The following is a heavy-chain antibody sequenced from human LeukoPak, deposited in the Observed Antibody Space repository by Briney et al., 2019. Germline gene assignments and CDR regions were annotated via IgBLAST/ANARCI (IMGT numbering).Heavy chain of an antibody. CDR3: ARSPAVAGTSDGLLYYYYYLDV. CDR2: INYSGST. V-gene: IGHV4-31*03. Sequence: SETLSLTCIVSGGSLSSGGYHWSWIRPHPGKGLGWIGYINYSGSTYYNPSPRSRVTISLDTSKNQFSLKLSSVTAADTAVYYCARSPAVAGTSDGLLYYYYYLDVWGKGTTVTVSS. J-gene: IGHJ6*03. CDR1: GGSLSSGGYH. D-gene: IGHD6-19*01.